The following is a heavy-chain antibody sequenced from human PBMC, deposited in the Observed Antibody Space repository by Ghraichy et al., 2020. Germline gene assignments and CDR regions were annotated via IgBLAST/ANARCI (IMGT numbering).Heavy chain of an antibody. CDR1: GFSFSNYE. CDR2: IGSGGSSV. V-gene: IGHV3-48*03. J-gene: IGHJ5*02. Sequence: GGSLRLSCVASGFSFSNYEMNWVRQVPGKGLEWVSYIGSGGSSVFYADSVKGRFTISRDNAKNSLYLQMNSLRAEDTAVYYCARDRWFDPWGQGTLVTVSS. CDR3: ARDRWFDP.